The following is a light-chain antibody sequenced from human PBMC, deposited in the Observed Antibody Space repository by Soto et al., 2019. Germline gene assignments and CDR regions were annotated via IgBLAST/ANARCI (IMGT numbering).Light chain of an antibody. CDR1: TGTVTSGHY. Sequence: QAVVTQEPSLTVSPGGTVTLTCGSSTGTVTSGHYPDWFQHKPGQAPRPLIFDTTNKHSWTPARFSGSLLGGKAALTLSGAQPEDEADYYCLLSYGDTKVFGGGTKVTVL. CDR3: LLSYGDTKV. V-gene: IGLV7-46*01. J-gene: IGLJ3*02. CDR2: DTT.